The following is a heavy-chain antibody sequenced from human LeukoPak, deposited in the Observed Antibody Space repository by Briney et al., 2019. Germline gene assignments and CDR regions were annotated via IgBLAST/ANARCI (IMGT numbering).Heavy chain of an antibody. CDR3: ARDVDDFSYIDY. CDR1: GFTFSSYS. V-gene: IGHV3-21*01. J-gene: IGHJ4*02. D-gene: IGHD2-15*01. Sequence: PGGSLRLSCAASGFTFSSYSMNWVRQAPGKGLEWVSSISSSSSYIYYADSVKGRFTISRDNAKNSLYLQMNSLRAEDTAVYYCARDVDDFSYIDYWGQGTLVTVSS. CDR2: ISSSSSYI.